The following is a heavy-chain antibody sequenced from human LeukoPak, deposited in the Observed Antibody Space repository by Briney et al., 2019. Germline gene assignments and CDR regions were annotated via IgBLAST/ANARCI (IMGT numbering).Heavy chain of an antibody. V-gene: IGHV3-23*01. CDR1: GFTFNNYA. CDR3: AKRSSISSGYFDF. Sequence: GGSLRLSCTASGFTFNNYAMTWVRQAPGKGLEWVSAITGSGASTNYADSVKGRFTISRENSKNTIYLQMNSLRAEDTAMYYCAKRSSISSGYFDFWGRGTLVTVSS. J-gene: IGHJ4*02. CDR2: ITGSGAST. D-gene: IGHD3-22*01.